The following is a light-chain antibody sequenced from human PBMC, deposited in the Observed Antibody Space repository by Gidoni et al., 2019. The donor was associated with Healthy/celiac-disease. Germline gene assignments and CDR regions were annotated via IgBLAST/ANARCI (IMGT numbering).Light chain of an antibody. V-gene: IGLV1-40*01. CDR3: QSYDSSLSGVV. Sequence: QSVLTQPPTVSGAPGPRVTISCTGSNCNIRAGYGVHWYQQLPGTAPKLLTYGNSQRPSGVPDRFAGSKSGTSASLAITGLQAEDEADYYCQSYDSSLSGVVFGGGTKLTVL. J-gene: IGLJ2*01. CDR1: NCNIRAGYG. CDR2: GNS.